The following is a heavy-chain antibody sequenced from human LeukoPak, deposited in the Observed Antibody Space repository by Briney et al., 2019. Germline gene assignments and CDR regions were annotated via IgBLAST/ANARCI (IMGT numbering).Heavy chain of an antibody. D-gene: IGHD6-13*01. J-gene: IGHJ4*02. Sequence: PGGSLRLSCAASGFTFSSNGKHWVRQAPGKGLEWVAMIRNHGNDEYHADSVKGRFSVSRDNSKNAMYLQMNSLRAEDTAVYYCAKDASWSLDYWGQGTLVTVSP. CDR2: IRNHGNDE. CDR1: GFTFSSNG. CDR3: AKDASWSLDY. V-gene: IGHV3-30*02.